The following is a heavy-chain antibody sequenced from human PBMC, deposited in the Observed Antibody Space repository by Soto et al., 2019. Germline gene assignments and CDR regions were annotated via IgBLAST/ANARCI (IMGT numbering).Heavy chain of an antibody. CDR2: IYYSGST. CDR1: GGSISSGDYY. Sequence: SLTCTVSGGSISSGDYYWSWIRQPPGKGLEWIGYIYYSGSTYYNPSLKSRVTISVDTSKNQFSLKLSSVTAADTAVYYCARAPPSYCSGGSCYEVAAFDIWGQGTMVTV. D-gene: IGHD2-15*01. CDR3: ARAPPSYCSGGSCYEVAAFDI. J-gene: IGHJ3*02. V-gene: IGHV4-30-4*01.